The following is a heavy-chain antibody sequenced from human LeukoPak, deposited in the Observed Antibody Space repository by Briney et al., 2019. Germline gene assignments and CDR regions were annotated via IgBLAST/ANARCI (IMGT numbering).Heavy chain of an antibody. CDR3: ARGRPTGASRLFVVQ. V-gene: IGHV3-21*06. CDR1: GFTFGSYS. J-gene: IGHJ4*02. Sequence: GGSLTLSCAASGFTFGSYSMSGFRRPPPRGVEGLFGISNDGGYIYYEDSVRGRFTISRDNAKNSLYLLMNSLRVDDTAVYYCARGRPTGASRLFVVQWGQGTLVTVSS. D-gene: IGHD2-15*01. CDR2: ISNDGGYI.